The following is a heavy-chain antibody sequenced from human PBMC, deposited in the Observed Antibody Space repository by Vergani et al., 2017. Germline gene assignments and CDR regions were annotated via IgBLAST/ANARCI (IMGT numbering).Heavy chain of an antibody. CDR2: IYSGGST. CDR1: GFTVSSNY. CDR3: ARAVLAPSSGYYGSLDY. Sequence: EVQLVESGGGLVQPGGSLRLSCAASGFTVSSNYMSWVRQAPGKGLEWVSVIYSGGSTYYADSVKGRFTISRDNSKNTLYLQMNSLRAEDTAVYYCARAVLAPSSGYYGSLDYWGQGTLVTVSS. V-gene: IGHV3-66*02. J-gene: IGHJ4*02. D-gene: IGHD3-22*01.